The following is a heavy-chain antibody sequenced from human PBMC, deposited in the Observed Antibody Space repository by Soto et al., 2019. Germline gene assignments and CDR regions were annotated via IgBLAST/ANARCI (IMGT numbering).Heavy chain of an antibody. CDR2: ISSSSSYI. V-gene: IGHV3-21*01. Sequence: PGGSLRLSCAASGFTFSSYSMNWVRQAPGKGLEWVSSISSSSSYIYYADSVKGRFTISRDNAKNSLYLQMNSLRAEDTAVYHCARDLDYDFWSGYEYGMDVWGQGTTVTVSS. CDR1: GFTFSSYS. J-gene: IGHJ6*02. D-gene: IGHD3-3*01. CDR3: ARDLDYDFWSGYEYGMDV.